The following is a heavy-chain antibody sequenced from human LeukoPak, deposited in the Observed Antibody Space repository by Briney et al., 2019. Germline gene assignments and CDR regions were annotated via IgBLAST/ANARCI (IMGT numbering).Heavy chain of an antibody. CDR2: IWYDGSNE. V-gene: IGHV3-33*08. CDR1: GFTFSSFG. CDR3: ARDPEGRDGFY. D-gene: IGHD5-24*01. J-gene: IGHJ4*02. Sequence: GGSLRLSCAASGFTFSSFGMHWVRQAPGKGLEWVAVIWYDGSNEYYGDSVKGRFTISRDNSKNTLYLQMNSLRAEVTAVYYCARDPEGRDGFYWGQGTLVTVSS.